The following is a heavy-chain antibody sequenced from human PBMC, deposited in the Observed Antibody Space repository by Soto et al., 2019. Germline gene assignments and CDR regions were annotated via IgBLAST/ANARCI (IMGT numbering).Heavy chain of an antibody. J-gene: IGHJ3*02. D-gene: IGHD1-26*01. Sequence: QVQLVESGGGVVQPGMSLRLSCAASGFSFGSYTMHWVRQPPGKGLEWVAAISYDGNSEEYTDPVKGRFTASRDNFTNTVSLQMTGLKSEDTAVYYCARDGYSGRSDGFDIWGQGTMVTVSS. CDR2: ISYDGNSE. V-gene: IGHV3-30-3*01. CDR3: ARDGYSGRSDGFDI. CDR1: GFSFGSYT.